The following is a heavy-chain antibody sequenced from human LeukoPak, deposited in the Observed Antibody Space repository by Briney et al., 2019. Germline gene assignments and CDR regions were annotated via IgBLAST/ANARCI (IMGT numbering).Heavy chain of an antibody. J-gene: IGHJ4*02. CDR1: GYTFTNYG. V-gene: IGHV1-18*01. CDR2: ISTYNGDT. D-gene: IGHD2-15*01. CDR3: ARDPRGRISEFDY. Sequence: ASVKVSCKASGYTFTNYGISWVRQAPGQGLEWMGWISTYNGDTNYAQKFQVRVTMTTDTSTSTAYMELRSLGSDDTAVYYCARDPRGRISEFDYWGQGTLVTVSS.